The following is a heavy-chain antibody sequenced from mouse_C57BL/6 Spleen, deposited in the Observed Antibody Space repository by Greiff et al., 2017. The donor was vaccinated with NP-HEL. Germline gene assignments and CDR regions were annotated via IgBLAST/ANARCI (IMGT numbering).Heavy chain of an antibody. CDR3: ARPLREMDY. V-gene: IGHV5-17*01. J-gene: IGHJ4*01. CDR1: GFTFSDYG. D-gene: IGHD1-1*01. Sequence: EVKLMESGGGLVKPGGSLKLSCAASGFTFSDYGMHWVRQAPEKGLEWVAYISSGSSTIYYADTVKGRFTISRDNAKNTLFLQMTSLRSEDTAMYYCARPLREMDYWGQGTSVTVSS. CDR2: ISSGSSTI.